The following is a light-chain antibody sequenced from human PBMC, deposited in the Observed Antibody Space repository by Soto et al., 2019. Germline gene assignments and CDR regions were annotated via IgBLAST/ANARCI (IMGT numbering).Light chain of an antibody. CDR3: QRYNSSSST. V-gene: IGKV1-5*01. CDR1: QTTTRG. J-gene: IGKJ1*01. Sequence: DIQMTQSPSPLSASVGDRVTITCRASQTTTRGMAWYQQKPGKAPKLLSYDASTLESGVPSRFSGSRSGTEFTLPISSLQPDDLATYSCQRYNSSSSTFGEGTKVEIK. CDR2: DAS.